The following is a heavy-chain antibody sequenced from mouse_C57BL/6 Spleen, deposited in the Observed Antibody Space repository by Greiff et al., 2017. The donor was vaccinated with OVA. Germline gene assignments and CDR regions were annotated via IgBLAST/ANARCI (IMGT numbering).Heavy chain of an antibody. V-gene: IGHV14-4*01. Sequence: EVQVVESGAELVRPGASVKLSCTASGFNIKDDYMHWVKQRPEQGLEWIGWIDPENGDTEYASKFQGKATITADTSSNTAYLQLSSLTSEDTAVYYCTKTAAQATDYWGQGTTLTVSS. CDR1: GFNIKDDY. CDR3: TKTAAQATDY. CDR2: IDPENGDT. D-gene: IGHD3-2*02. J-gene: IGHJ2*01.